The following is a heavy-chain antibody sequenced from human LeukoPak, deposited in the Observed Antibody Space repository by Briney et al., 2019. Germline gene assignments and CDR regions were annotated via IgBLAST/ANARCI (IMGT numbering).Heavy chain of an antibody. V-gene: IGHV4-39*07. CDR1: GGSIRSNSYN. D-gene: IGHD3-9*01. CDR2: IHYTGST. Sequence: SETLSLTCSVSGGSIRSNSYNWGWIRQPPGKGLEWIGNIHYTGSTYNNPSLKSRVTISVDTSKNQFSLKLSSVTAADTAVYYCARSKDILTGYCFDYWGQGTLVTVSS. CDR3: ARSKDILTGYCFDY. J-gene: IGHJ4*02.